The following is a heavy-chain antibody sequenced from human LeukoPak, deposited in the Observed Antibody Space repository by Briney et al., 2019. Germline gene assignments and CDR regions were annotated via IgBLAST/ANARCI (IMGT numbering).Heavy chain of an antibody. Sequence: PGGSLRLSCAASGFIFNNYWMSWVRQAPGKGLEWVANINQDGSVKYYVDSVKGRFTISRDNAKNSRYLEMNSLRAEDTGVYYCARIGYSSSSFDYWGQGTLVTVSS. CDR1: GFIFNNYW. CDR3: ARIGYSSSSFDY. D-gene: IGHD6-6*01. V-gene: IGHV3-7*01. J-gene: IGHJ4*02. CDR2: INQDGSVK.